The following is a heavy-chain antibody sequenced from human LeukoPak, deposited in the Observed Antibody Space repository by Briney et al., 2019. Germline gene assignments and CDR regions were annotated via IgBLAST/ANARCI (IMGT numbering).Heavy chain of an antibody. CDR1: GGSLNSSSSYY. V-gene: IGHV4-39*01. Sequence: SGTLSLTSAVSGGSLNSSSSYYWGWIRQPPGKGLVWIGSIYYSASTYHNPSLKSRVTISVDTSKNQFSLKLSSVAAADTAVYYCARLPMAMGVFDYWGQGTLVTVSS. J-gene: IGHJ4*02. D-gene: IGHD3-10*01. CDR2: IYYSAST. CDR3: ARLPMAMGVFDY.